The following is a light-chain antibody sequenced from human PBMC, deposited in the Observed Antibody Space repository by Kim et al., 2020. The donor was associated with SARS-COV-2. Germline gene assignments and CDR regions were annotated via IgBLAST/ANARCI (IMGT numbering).Light chain of an antibody. CDR3: TSYTSSRTWV. V-gene: IGLV2-14*03. CDR2: DVT. Sequence: GQTISISCTVTSNHVGGYNSVSWYQRYPGRVPTLMIYDVTEQPSGVSHRFSGTKSGNTASLTISGLQTGDEAHYYCTSYTSSRTWVFGGGTQLTVL. CDR1: SNHVGGYNS. J-gene: IGLJ3*02.